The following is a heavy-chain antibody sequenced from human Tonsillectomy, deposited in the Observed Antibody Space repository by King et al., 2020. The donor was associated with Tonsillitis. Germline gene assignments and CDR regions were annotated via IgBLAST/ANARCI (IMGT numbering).Heavy chain of an antibody. D-gene: IGHD5-24*01. CDR2: IIPIFGTA. CDR1: GGTFSSYA. CDR3: ARIELEMAVSHLGAFDI. V-gene: IGHV1-69*12. J-gene: IGHJ3*02. Sequence: FQLVQSGAEVKKPGSSVKVSCKASGGTFSSYAISWVRQAPGQGLEWMGGIIPIFGTANYAQKFQGRVTSTADESTSTAYMELSSLRSEDTAVYYCARIELEMAVSHLGAFDIWGQGTMVTVSS.